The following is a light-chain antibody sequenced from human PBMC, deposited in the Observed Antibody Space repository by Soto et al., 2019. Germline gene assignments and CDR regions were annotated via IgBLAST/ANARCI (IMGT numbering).Light chain of an antibody. J-gene: IGLJ3*02. CDR2: EVN. CDR3: CSYVGSSILM. CDR1: SSDVGLYNL. Sequence: QSVLTQPASVSGSTGQSITISCPGTSSDVGLYNLVSWYQQLPGKAPKLIIYEVNERPSGISDRFSGSKSGNTASLTISGLQDEDEADYYCCSYVGSSILMFGGGTKLTVL. V-gene: IGLV2-23*02.